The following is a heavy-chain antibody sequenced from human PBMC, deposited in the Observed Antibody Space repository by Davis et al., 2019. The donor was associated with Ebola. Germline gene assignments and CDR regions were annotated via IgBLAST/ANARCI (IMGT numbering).Heavy chain of an antibody. V-gene: IGHV1-18*04. J-gene: IGHJ4*02. CDR3: ARAATVTFDY. Sequence: ASVKVSCKASGYTFTSYYMHWVRQAPGQGLEWMGWISAYNGNTNYAQKLQGRVTMTTDTSTSTAYMELSSLRSEDTAVYYCARAATVTFDYWGQGTLVTVSS. CDR1: GYTFTSYY. D-gene: IGHD4-17*01. CDR2: ISAYNGNT.